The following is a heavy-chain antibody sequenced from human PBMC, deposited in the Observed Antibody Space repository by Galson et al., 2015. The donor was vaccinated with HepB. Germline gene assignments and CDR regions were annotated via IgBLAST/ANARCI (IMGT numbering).Heavy chain of an antibody. CDR2: IIPIFGTA. Sequence: SVKVSCKASGGTFSSYAISWVRQAPGQGLEWMGGIIPIFGTANYAQKFQGRVTITADESTSTAYMELSSLRSEDTAVYYCAREAGLSQRQEYFQHWGQGTLVTVSS. V-gene: IGHV1-69*13. J-gene: IGHJ1*01. CDR3: AREAGLSQRQEYFQH. CDR1: GGTFSSYA. D-gene: IGHD6-19*01.